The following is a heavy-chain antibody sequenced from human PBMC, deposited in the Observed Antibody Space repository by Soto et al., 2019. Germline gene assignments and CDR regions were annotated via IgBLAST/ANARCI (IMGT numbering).Heavy chain of an antibody. CDR2: ILPILGIA. J-gene: IGHJ4*02. Sequence: QVQLVQSGAEVKKPGSSVKVSCKASGGSFTSQTITWVRQAPGQGLEWMGRILPILGIANYAQKFQGRVTIIADTSTSTAYMELNSLRFEDTAVYYCARGPYGSGWDYYFEYWGQGTLVTVSS. V-gene: IGHV1-69*02. CDR3: ARGPYGSGWDYYFEY. D-gene: IGHD6-19*01. CDR1: GGSFTSQT.